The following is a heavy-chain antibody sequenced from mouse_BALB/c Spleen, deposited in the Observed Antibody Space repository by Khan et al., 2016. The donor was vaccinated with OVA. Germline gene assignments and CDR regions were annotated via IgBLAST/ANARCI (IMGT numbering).Heavy chain of an antibody. CDR3: ARDRYDYFDY. CDR1: GYTFTDYS. V-gene: IGHV9-2-1*01. J-gene: IGHJ2*01. CDR2: INTETGEP. D-gene: IGHD2-14*01. Sequence: QIQLVQSGPELKKPGETVKISCKASGYTFTDYSMHWVKQAPGKGLKWMGWINTETGEPTYADDFKVRFAFSLETSASTAYLQINNLKNEDTATYFCARDRYDYFDYWGQGTTLTVAS.